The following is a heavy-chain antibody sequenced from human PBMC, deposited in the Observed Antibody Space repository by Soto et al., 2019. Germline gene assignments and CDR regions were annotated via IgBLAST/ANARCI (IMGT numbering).Heavy chain of an antibody. CDR2: ISYDGSNK. Sequence: GGSLRLSCAASGFTFSSYGMHWVRQAPGKGLEWVAVISYDGSNKYYADSVKGRFTISRDNSKNTLYLQMNSLRAEDTAVYYCAKDVAVAGPNDYWGQGTLVTVSS. J-gene: IGHJ4*02. CDR1: GFTFSSYG. CDR3: AKDVAVAGPNDY. D-gene: IGHD6-19*01. V-gene: IGHV3-30*18.